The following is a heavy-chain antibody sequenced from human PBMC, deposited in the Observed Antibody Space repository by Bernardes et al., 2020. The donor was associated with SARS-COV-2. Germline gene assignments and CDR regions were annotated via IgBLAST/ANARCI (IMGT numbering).Heavy chain of an antibody. CDR1: GFTFRNAW. Sequence: GSLRLSCAASGFTFRNAWMNWVRQASGKGLEWVGRMRSKPNNYATTYGESVKGRFTISRDDSRNMAYLQINSLKIEDTAVYYCTGDYLYWDQGSL. CDR2: MRSKPNNYAT. D-gene: IGHD4-17*01. CDR3: TGDYLY. V-gene: IGHV3-73*01. J-gene: IGHJ4*02.